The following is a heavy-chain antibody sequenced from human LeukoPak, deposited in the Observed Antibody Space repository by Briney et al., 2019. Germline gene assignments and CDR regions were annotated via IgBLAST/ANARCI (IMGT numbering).Heavy chain of an antibody. CDR2: IRYDGSNK. Sequence: GGSLRLSCAASGFTFSSYGMHWVRQAPGKGLEWVAFIRYDGSNKYYADSVKGRFTISRDNSKNTLYLQMNSLRAEDTAVYYCAKVLSKQQPIDYWGQGTLVTVSS. V-gene: IGHV3-30*02. CDR3: AKVLSKQQPIDY. D-gene: IGHD6-13*01. J-gene: IGHJ4*02. CDR1: GFTFSSYG.